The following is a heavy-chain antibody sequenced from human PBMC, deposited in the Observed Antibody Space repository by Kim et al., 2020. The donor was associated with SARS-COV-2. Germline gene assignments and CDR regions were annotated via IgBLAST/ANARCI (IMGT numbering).Heavy chain of an antibody. D-gene: IGHD4-4*01. V-gene: IGHV5-51*01. Sequence: GESLKISCKGSGYTFNRYWIGWVRQMPGKGLDWMGIIYPGDSDTRYSPSFQGQVTISADESINTAYLQWSSLKASDTAIYYCVRRFSNYEGVDYWGQGTLVTVSS. CDR1: GYTFNRYW. J-gene: IGHJ4*02. CDR2: IYPGDSDT. CDR3: VRRFSNYEGVDY.